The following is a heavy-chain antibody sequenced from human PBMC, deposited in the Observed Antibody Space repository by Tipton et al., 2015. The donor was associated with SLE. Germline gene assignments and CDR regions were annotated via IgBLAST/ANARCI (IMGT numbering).Heavy chain of an antibody. CDR3: ARLREELRWDSGSERPIAVDN. V-gene: IGHV4-59*08. J-gene: IGHJ4*02. Sequence: TLSLTCAVYVGSFSSYYWSWIRQPPGKGLEWMGYVYDSWTTNYNPSLEGRVTMSVDTSRNQFSLKLTSVTAADTAVYYCARLREELRWDSGSERPIAVDNWGQGTLVTVSS. CDR2: VYDSWTT. CDR1: VGSFSSYY. D-gene: IGHD5-12*01.